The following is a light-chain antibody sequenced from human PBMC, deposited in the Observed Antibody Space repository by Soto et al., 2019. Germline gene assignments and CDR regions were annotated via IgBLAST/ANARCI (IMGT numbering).Light chain of an antibody. CDR3: QQYGSSPWT. Sequence: EIVLTQSPGTLSLSPGERATLSCRARQSVSSSYLAWYQQKPGQDPRLLIYGASSRATGIPDRFSGSGSGTDFTLTISRLEPEDFAVYYCQQYGSSPWTFGQGTKVEIK. CDR1: QSVSSSY. CDR2: GAS. J-gene: IGKJ1*01. V-gene: IGKV3-20*01.